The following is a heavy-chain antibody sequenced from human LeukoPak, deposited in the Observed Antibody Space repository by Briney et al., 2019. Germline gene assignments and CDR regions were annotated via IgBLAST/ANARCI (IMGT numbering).Heavy chain of an antibody. CDR2: IYASGST. V-gene: IGHV4-4*07. D-gene: IGHD3-22*01. CDR3: ARIHRRAGASGHLYEDLYFDV. CDR1: GGSINYNY. Sequence: PSETLSLTCTVSGGSINYNYWSWIRQPAGRGLEWIGRIYASGSTNYNPSLKSQVTMSVDTSNNQLSLKMTSVTPSDTALSYFARIHRRAGASGHLYEDLYFDVSGHGTPVT. J-gene: IGHJ2*01.